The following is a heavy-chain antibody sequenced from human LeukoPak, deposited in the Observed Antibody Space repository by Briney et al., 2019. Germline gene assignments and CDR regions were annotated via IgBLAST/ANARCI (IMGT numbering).Heavy chain of an antibody. D-gene: IGHD3-22*01. CDR3: ARDSSGYLGY. Sequence: ASVKVSCKASGYTFTSYYMHWVRQAPGQGLEWMGIINPSGGSTSYAQKFQGRVAVTRDTSTSTVYMELSSLRSKDTAVYYCARDSSGYLGYWGQGTLVTVSS. J-gene: IGHJ4*02. CDR1: GYTFTSYY. V-gene: IGHV1-46*01. CDR2: INPSGGST.